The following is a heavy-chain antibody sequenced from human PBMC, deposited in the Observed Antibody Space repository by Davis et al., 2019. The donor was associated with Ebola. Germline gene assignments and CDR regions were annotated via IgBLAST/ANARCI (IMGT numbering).Heavy chain of an antibody. CDR3: VKNYYGMDV. CDR1: GFTFSSYG. Sequence: GGSLRLSCAASGFTFSSYGMHWVRQAPGKGLEWVGFIRDDGSNKYYADSVKGRFTISRDNAKNTLYLQMNSLRAEDTAVYFCVKNYYGMDVWGQGTTVTVSS. D-gene: IGHD3-10*01. CDR2: IRDDGSNK. J-gene: IGHJ6*02. V-gene: IGHV3-30*02.